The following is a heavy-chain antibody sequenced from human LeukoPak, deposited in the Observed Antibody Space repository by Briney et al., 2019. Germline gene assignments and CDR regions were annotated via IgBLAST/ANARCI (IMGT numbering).Heavy chain of an antibody. CDR3: ARGYSISWYGGVYYFDY. CDR1: GGSISSYY. V-gene: IGHV4-4*09. CDR2: IYTSGST. J-gene: IGHJ4*02. D-gene: IGHD6-13*01. Sequence: SETLSLTCTVSGGSISSYYWSWIRQPPGKGLEWIGYIYTSGSTNYNPSLKSRVTISVDTSKNQFSLKLSSVTAADTAVYYCARGYSISWYGGVYYFDYWGQGTLVTVSS.